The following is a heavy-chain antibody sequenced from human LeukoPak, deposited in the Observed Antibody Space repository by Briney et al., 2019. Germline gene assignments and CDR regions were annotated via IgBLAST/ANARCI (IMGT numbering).Heavy chain of an antibody. CDR2: VFYNGST. CDR1: GGSISDYF. V-gene: IGHV4-59*01. CDR3: ASERGYSGYTFEY. J-gene: IGHJ4*02. Sequence: SETLSLTCTVSGGSISDYFWSWIRQPPGKGLEWVGYVFYNGSTNYNPSLKSRVTISIDTSRIRFSLRLSSVTAADTARYYCASERGYSGYTFEYWGQGNMVTVSS. D-gene: IGHD5-12*01.